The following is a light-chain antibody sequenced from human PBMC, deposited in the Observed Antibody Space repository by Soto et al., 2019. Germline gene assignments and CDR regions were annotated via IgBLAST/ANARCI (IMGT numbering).Light chain of an antibody. V-gene: IGKV1-5*01. CDR1: QSISSW. J-gene: IGKJ1*01. CDR2: DAS. Sequence: DIQMTQSPSTLSASVGDRVTITCRASQSISSWLAWYQQKPGKAPKLLIYDASILESGVPSRFSGSGSGTEFTLTISSLQTDDFATYYCQQYNSFWTFGQGTKVEIK. CDR3: QQYNSFWT.